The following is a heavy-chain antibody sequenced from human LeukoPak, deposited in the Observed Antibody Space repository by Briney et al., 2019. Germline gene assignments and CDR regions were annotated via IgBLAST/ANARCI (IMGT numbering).Heavy chain of an antibody. CDR2: IYYGVSS. V-gene: IGHV4-59*11. CDR3: ARYYGGLDY. Sequence: TSETLSLTCSVSGGSISSHYWSWIRQPPGKGLEWIGYIYYGVSSIYNPSLESRVTISVDTSKNHFSLKANSVTAADTAVYYCARYYGGLDYWGQGTLVTVSS. D-gene: IGHD4-23*01. J-gene: IGHJ4*02. CDR1: GGSISSHY.